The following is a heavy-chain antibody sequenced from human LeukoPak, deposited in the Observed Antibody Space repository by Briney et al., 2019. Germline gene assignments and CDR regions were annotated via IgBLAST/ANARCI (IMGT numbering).Heavy chain of an antibody. J-gene: IGHJ3*02. V-gene: IGHV1-2*02. CDR2: INPNNGGT. CDR1: GYTITGYY. CDR3: LARRDAFDI. Sequence: GASVKVSCKAFGYTITGYYIHWVRQAPGQGLEWMGWINPNNGGTNSAQKFQGRVTMTRDTSIGTAYMELSRLTSDDTAVYYCLARRDAFDIWGQGTMVTVSP.